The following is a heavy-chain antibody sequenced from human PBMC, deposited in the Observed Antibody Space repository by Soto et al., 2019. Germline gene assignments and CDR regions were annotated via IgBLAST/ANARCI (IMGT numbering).Heavy chain of an antibody. CDR2: IYYSGGT. CDR3: ARQNSGYSYGYPFDY. CDR1: GGSISSSSYY. D-gene: IGHD5-18*01. Sequence: SETLSLTCTVSGGSISSSSYYWGWIRQPPGKGLEWIGSIYYSGGTYYNPSLKSRVTISIDTSKNQFSLKLSSVTAADTAVYYCARQNSGYSYGYPFDYWGQGTLVTVSS. J-gene: IGHJ4*02. V-gene: IGHV4-39*01.